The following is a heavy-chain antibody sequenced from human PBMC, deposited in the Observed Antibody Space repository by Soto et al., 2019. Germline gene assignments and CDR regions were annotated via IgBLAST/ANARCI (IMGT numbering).Heavy chain of an antibody. D-gene: IGHD3-22*01. CDR1: GGSISSSNW. V-gene: IGHV4-4*02. CDR3: AGKNYYDTLRWFDP. CDR2: IYHSGST. Sequence: PSETLSLTCAVSGGSISSSNWWSWVRQPPGKGLEWIGEIYHSGSTNYNPSLKSRVTISVDKSKNQFSLKLSSVTAADTAVYYCAGKNYYDTLRWFDPWGQGTLVTVSS. J-gene: IGHJ5*02.